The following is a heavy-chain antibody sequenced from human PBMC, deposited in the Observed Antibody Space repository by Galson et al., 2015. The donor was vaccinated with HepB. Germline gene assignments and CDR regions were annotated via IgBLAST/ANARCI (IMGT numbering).Heavy chain of an antibody. J-gene: IGHJ4*02. Sequence: SLRLSCAASGFTFSSYALHWVRQAPGKGLEWVAVISYDGSNKYYADSVKGRFTISRDNSKNTLYLQMNSLRAEDTAVYYCARDGYCSSTSCRLRLTGPQYYWGQGTLVTVSS. D-gene: IGHD2-2*01. CDR3: ARDGYCSSTSCRLRLTGPQYY. CDR1: GFTFSSYA. V-gene: IGHV3-30-3*01. CDR2: ISYDGSNK.